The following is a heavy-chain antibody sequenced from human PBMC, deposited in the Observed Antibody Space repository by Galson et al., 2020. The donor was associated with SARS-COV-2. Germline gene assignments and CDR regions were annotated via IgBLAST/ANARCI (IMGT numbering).Heavy chain of an antibody. V-gene: IGHV4-30-2*01. CDR1: GTSISSGSYS. CDR3: ARLHYGEYAPEAFDI. CDR2: ISHIGGT. J-gene: IGHJ3*02. D-gene: IGHD4-17*01. Sequence: SETLSLTFAVSGTSISSGSYSWNWIRQPPGKGLEWIGYISHIGGTYYNPSLKSRVTISRDRSKNQFSLRLSSVTAADTAVYYCARLHYGEYAPEAFDIWGPGTRVTVAS.